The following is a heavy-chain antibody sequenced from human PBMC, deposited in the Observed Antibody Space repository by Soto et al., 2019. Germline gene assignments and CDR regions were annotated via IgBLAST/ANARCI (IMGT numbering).Heavy chain of an antibody. J-gene: IGHJ6*03. V-gene: IGHV4-39*01. CDR2: IYYSGST. Sequence: QLQLQESGPGLVKPSETLSLTCTVSGGSISSSIYYWGWIRQPPGKGLEWIGSIYYSGSTYYNPSLKSRVTISVDTSKNQFSLKLSSVTAADTAVYYCARHLRTNSGYDLDYYYYYMDVWGKGTTVTVSS. CDR1: GGSISSSIYY. CDR3: ARHLRTNSGYDLDYYYYYMDV. D-gene: IGHD5-12*01.